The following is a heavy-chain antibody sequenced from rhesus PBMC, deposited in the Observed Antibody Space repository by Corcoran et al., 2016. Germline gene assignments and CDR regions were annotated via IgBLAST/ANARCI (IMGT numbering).Heavy chain of an antibody. J-gene: IGHJ4*01. CDR1: GGSFSSYW. CDR3: ARTYYNICTGYLDY. CDR2: INGNSGST. V-gene: IGHV4-80*01. Sequence: QVQLQESGPGLVKPSETLSLTCAVSGGSFSSYWWSWISQPPGKGLEWIGVINGNSGSTNYNPYLKSRVTISKDASKNQCSLKLSSLTAADTAVYYCARTYYNICTGYLDYWGQGVLVTVSS. D-gene: IGHD3-3*01.